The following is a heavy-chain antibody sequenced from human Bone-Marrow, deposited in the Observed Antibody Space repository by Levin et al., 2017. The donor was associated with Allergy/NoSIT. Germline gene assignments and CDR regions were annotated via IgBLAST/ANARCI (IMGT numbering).Heavy chain of an antibody. J-gene: IGHJ4*02. CDR3: AKDFEYSSPNFDY. Sequence: GGSLRLSCAASGFTFSSYGMHWVRQAPGKGLEWVAVISYDGSNKYYADSVKGRFTISRDNSKNTLYLQMNSLRAEDTAVYYCAKDFEYSSPNFDYWGQGTLVTVSS. V-gene: IGHV3-30*18. D-gene: IGHD6-6*01. CDR2: ISYDGSNK. CDR1: GFTFSSYG.